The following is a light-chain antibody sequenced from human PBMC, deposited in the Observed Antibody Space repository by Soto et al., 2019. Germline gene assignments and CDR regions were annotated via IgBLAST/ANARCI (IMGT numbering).Light chain of an antibody. V-gene: IGKV1-17*03. CDR1: QDISRF. CDR3: LQQNIYPNI. CDR2: DTS. Sequence: DVQMTQSPSAMSASVGDRVTITCRASQDISRFVAWFQQKPGKAPERLIYDTSTLQVGVPSRFSGGGSGTEFPPAIGGLPPKFFEIYHCLQQNIYPNIFGQGT. J-gene: IGKJ2*01.